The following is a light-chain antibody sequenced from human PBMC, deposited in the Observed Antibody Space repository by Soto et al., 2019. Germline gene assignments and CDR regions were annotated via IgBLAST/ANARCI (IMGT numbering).Light chain of an antibody. CDR2: DAS. CDR3: QQQKT. V-gene: IGKV3-11*01. Sequence: EIVMTQSPATLSLSPGERATLSCRASQSVSSYLAWYQQKPGQAPRLLIYDASNRATGIPAGFSGSGSGTDFTLTISSLEPEDFAVYYCQQQKTFGQGTKLEIK. J-gene: IGKJ2*01. CDR1: QSVSSY.